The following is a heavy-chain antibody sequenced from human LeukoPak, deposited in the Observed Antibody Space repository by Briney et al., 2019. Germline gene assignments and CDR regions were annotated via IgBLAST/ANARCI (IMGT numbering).Heavy chain of an antibody. Sequence: GASVKVSCKASGYTFSNHGISWVRQAPGQGLEWMGWISGYNGNTNYAQNFQGRVTMTTDTSTSTAYMELRSLRHDDTAIYYCARDEWQQLVLIEYWGQGTLVTVPS. CDR2: ISGYNGNT. J-gene: IGHJ4*02. D-gene: IGHD6-13*01. CDR3: ARDEWQQLVLIEY. CDR1: GYTFSNHG. V-gene: IGHV1-18*01.